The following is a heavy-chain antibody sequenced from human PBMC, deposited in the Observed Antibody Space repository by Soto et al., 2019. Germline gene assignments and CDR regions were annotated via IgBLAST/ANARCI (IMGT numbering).Heavy chain of an antibody. J-gene: IGHJ5*02. Sequence: PSETLSLTCTVSGGSISSYYWSWIRQPAGKGLEWIGRIYTSGSTNYNPSLKSRVTMSVDTSKNQSSLKLSSVTAADTAVYYCAREGYSGSYYGEGWFDHWGQGTLVTVSS. CDR3: AREGYSGSYYGEGWFDH. V-gene: IGHV4-4*07. CDR1: GGSISSYY. D-gene: IGHD1-26*01. CDR2: IYTSGST.